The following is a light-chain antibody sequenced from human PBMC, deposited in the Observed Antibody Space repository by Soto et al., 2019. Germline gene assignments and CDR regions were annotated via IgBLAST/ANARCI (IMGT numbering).Light chain of an antibody. CDR2: EVS. CDR1: RSDVDEYNY. Sequence: QSVLTQPASVSGSPGQSITISCTGSRSDVDEYNYVSWYQQYPGKPPNLILYEVSNRPSGISNRFSGSKSGSTASLTISGLQADDEADYYCSSYTTGTNPLYVSGGGTKDTDL. V-gene: IGLV2-14*01. J-gene: IGLJ1*01. CDR3: SSYTTGTNPLYV.